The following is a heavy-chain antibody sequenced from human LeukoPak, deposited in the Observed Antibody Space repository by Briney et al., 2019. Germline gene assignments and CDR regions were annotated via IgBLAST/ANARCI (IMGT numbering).Heavy chain of an antibody. J-gene: IGHJ4*02. Sequence: SETLSLTCTVSGVSISSGDYYWSWIRQPPGKGLEWIGEINHSGSTNYNPSLKSRVTISVDTSKNQFSLKLSSVTAADTAVYYCARDAYPHCSYSTCYTGYFDHWGQGTLVTVSS. V-gene: IGHV4-39*07. CDR3: ARDAYPHCSYSTCYTGYFDH. D-gene: IGHD2-2*02. CDR1: GVSISSGDYY. CDR2: INHSGST.